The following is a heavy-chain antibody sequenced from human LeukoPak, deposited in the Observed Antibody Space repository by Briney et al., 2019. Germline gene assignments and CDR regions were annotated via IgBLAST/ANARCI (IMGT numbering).Heavy chain of an antibody. Sequence: GGSLRLSCAASGFTFSSYWMCWVRQAPGKGLEWVANIKQDGSEKYYVDSVKGRFTISRDNAKNSLYLQMNSLRAEDTAVYYCARVFWELSWTSAPITDILTGYYSAFDIWGQGTMVTVSS. D-gene: IGHD3-9*01. J-gene: IGHJ3*02. CDR2: IKQDGSEK. CDR3: ARVFWELSWTSAPITDILTGYYSAFDI. V-gene: IGHV3-7*01. CDR1: GFTFSSYW.